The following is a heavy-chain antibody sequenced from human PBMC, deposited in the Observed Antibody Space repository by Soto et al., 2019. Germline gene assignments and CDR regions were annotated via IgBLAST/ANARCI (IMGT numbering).Heavy chain of an antibody. V-gene: IGHV3-49*03. Sequence: GGSLRLSCTASGFTFGDYAMSWFRQAPGKGLEWVGFIRSKAYGGTTEYAASVKGRFTISRDDSKSIAYLQMNSLKTEDTAVYYCTRDLCSSTSCDLYYFDYWGQGTLVTVSS. CDR2: IRSKAYGGTT. J-gene: IGHJ4*02. CDR3: TRDLCSSTSCDLYYFDY. D-gene: IGHD2-2*01. CDR1: GFTFGDYA.